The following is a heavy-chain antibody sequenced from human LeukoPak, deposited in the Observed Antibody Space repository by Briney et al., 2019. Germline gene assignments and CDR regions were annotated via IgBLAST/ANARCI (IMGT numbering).Heavy chain of an antibody. CDR1: GGSISSSSYY. V-gene: IGHV4-39*01. D-gene: IGHD3-22*01. CDR3: ALTQDDSHGMDV. Sequence: SETLSLTCTVSGGSISSSSYYWGWIRQPPGNGLEWIGSIYYSGSTYYNPSLKSRVTISVDTSKNQFSLKLSSVTAADTAVYYCALTQDDSHGMDVWGQGTTVTVSS. CDR2: IYYSGST. J-gene: IGHJ6*02.